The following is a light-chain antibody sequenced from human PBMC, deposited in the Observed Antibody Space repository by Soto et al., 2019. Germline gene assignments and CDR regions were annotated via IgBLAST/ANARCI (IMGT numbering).Light chain of an antibody. V-gene: IGKV1-39*01. Sequence: DIQMTQSPSSPSASVGDRVTITCRASQSISGYLNWYQQKPGRAPNLLIYTAFSLQSGVPSRFSGSASGTDFTLTISSLQPEDFATYYCLQTYSTPGTFGQGTKLEIK. J-gene: IGKJ2*02. CDR2: TAF. CDR3: LQTYSTPGT. CDR1: QSISGY.